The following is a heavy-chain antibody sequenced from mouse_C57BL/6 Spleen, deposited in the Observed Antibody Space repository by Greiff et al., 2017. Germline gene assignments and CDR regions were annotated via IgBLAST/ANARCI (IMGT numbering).Heavy chain of an antibody. CDR3: ARYWDDGYFDY. CDR2: IHPNSGST. J-gene: IGHJ2*01. Sequence: QVQLQQPGAELVKPGASVKLSCKASGYTFTSYWMYWVKQRPGQGLEWIGMIHPNSGSTNYNEKFKSKATLTVDKSSSTAYMQLSSLTSEDSAVYYCARYWDDGYFDYWGQGTTLTVSS. D-gene: IGHD4-1*01. CDR1: GYTFTSYW. V-gene: IGHV1-64*01.